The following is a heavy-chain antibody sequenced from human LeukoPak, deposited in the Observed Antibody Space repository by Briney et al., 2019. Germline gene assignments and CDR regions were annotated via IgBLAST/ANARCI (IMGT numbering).Heavy chain of an antibody. D-gene: IGHD3-3*01. V-gene: IGHV1-8*01. J-gene: IGHJ4*02. CDR1: GYTFTSYD. Sequence: ASVKVSCKASGYTFTSYDINWVRQATGQGLEWMGWMNSNSGNTGYAQMFQGRVTMTRNTSISTAYMELSSLRSEDTAVYYWARWKWTYYDFWSGYDTDYWGQGTLVTVSS. CDR2: MNSNSGNT. CDR3: ARWKWTYYDFWSGYDTDY.